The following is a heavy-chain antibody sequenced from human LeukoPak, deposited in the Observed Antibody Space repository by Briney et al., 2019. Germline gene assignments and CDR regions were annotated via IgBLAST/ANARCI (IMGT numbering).Heavy chain of an antibody. CDR1: EYTFTSYS. Sequence: GASVKVSCKASEYTFTSYSMNWVRQAPGQGLEWMGWINTKTGNPAYAQGFTGRFVFSLDTSVSTAYLQISSLKVEDTAVYYCAQDISTDVFNYWGQGTLVTVSS. J-gene: IGHJ4*02. D-gene: IGHD2-15*01. CDR3: AQDISTDVFNY. V-gene: IGHV7-4-1*02. CDR2: INTKTGNP.